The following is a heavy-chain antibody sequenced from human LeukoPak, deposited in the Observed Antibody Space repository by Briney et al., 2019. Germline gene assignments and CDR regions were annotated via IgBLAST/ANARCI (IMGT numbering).Heavy chain of an antibody. CDR2: IYSGGST. D-gene: IGHD6-19*01. CDR3: AKDPIPVASNNYYRMDV. CDR1: GFTVSSNY. Sequence: PGGSLRLSCAASGFTVSSNYMSWVRQAPGKGLEWVSIIYSGGSTYYAGSVKGRFTISRDNSKNTLYLQMNSLRAEDTAVYYCAKDPIPVASNNYYRMDVWGQGTTVSVSS. V-gene: IGHV3-53*05. J-gene: IGHJ6*02.